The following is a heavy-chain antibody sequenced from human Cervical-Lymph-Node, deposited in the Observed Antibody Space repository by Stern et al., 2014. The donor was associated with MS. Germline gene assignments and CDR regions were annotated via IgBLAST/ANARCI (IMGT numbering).Heavy chain of an antibody. Sequence: QLVQSGAEVKKPGSSVNVSCKASGGTFTSFSINWVRQVPGQSLEWMGGIIPIFDTPNLAQKFQGRVTITADSSTSTVYMAMNSLRSDDTAVYYCVLPSKVTTAAFDVWGRGTMVTVSS. CDR3: VLPSKVTTAAFDV. J-gene: IGHJ3*01. CDR2: IIPIFDTP. V-gene: IGHV1-69*06. D-gene: IGHD4-17*01. CDR1: GGTFTSFS.